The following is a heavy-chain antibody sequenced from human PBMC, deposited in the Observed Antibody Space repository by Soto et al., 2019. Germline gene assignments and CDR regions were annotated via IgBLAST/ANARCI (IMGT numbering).Heavy chain of an antibody. CDR3: ARVTQAVAADY. CDR1: GLTLSNYA. J-gene: IGHJ4*02. CDR2: ISYDGSNR. Sequence: QVQLVESGGGVVQPGRSLRLSCAASGLTLSNYAMHWVRQAPGKGLEWVAVISYDGSNRYYADSVKGRFTISRDNSKNTLDLQMNNMSAEDTAVYYCARVTQAVAADYWGQGTLVTVSS. V-gene: IGHV3-30-3*01. D-gene: IGHD6-19*01.